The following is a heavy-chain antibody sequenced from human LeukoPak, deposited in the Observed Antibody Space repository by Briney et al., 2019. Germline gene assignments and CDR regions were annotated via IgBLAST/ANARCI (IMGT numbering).Heavy chain of an antibody. V-gene: IGHV3-15*07. J-gene: IGHJ4*02. CDR3: TTDHVLLWFGELSGY. D-gene: IGHD3-10*01. CDR2: IKSKTDGGTT. Sequence: GGSLRLSCAASGFTFSDSAVHWVRQAPGKGLEWVGRIKSKTDGGTTDYAAPVKGRFTISRDDSKNTLYLQMNGLKTEDTAVYYCTTDHVLLWFGELSGYWGQGTLVTVSS. CDR1: GFTFSDSA.